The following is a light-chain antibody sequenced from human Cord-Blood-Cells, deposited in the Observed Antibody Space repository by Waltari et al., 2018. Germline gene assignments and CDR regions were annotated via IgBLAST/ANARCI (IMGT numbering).Light chain of an antibody. J-gene: IGLJ2*01. CDR1: SSDVGGYNY. CDR3: SSYTSSSTVV. CDR2: DVS. V-gene: IGLV2-14*01. Sequence: QSALTQPASVSGSPGQSITISCTGTSSDVGGYNYVSWYQQHPGKAPKLMLYDVSNRPSGVSNRFSRSKSGNTASLTISGLQAEDEADYYCSSYTSSSTVVFGGGTKLTVL.